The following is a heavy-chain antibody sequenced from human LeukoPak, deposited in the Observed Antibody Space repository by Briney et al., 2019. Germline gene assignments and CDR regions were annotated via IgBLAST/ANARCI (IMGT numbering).Heavy chain of an antibody. D-gene: IGHD6-19*01. CDR1: GFTSSDYE. J-gene: IGHJ4*02. V-gene: IGHV3-48*03. CDR2: ISSSGSTT. Sequence: GGSLRLSCSASGFTSSDYEMNWVRQAPGKGLDWVSFISSSGSTTDYADSVKGRFTISRDNGKNSLYLQMNSLRAEDTAIYYCARGTFSMYSSGWYVGDWGQGTLVTVSS. CDR3: ARGTFSMYSSGWYVGD.